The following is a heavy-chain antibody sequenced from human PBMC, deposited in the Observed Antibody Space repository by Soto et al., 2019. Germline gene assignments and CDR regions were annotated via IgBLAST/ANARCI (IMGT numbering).Heavy chain of an antibody. CDR1: GYTFTSYA. CDR2: INTGNGNT. V-gene: IGHV1-3*04. Sequence: QVQLVQSGAEVKKPGASVKVSCKASGYTFTSYAMHWVRQAPGQRLEWMGWINTGNGNTTYSQKFQGRVTITRDTSASTAYMALSSLRSEDTAVYYCARGTSASYYYYYSDMDVWGKWTAVSVSS. D-gene: IGHD5-18*01. CDR3: ARGTSASYYYYYSDMDV. J-gene: IGHJ6*03.